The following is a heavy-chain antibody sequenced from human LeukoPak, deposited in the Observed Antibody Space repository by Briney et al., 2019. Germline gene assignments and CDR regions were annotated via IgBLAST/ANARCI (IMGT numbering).Heavy chain of an antibody. Sequence: SESLSLTCTVSGGSISSYYWSWIRQPPGKGLEWIGYMHYIWRTNYNPSLKSRGTLSVDTTKNQFSLKLCSVTAADTAVYYCASGLNYYGSGSYFPYYYGMDVWGQGTTDTLSS. CDR1: GGSISSYY. V-gene: IGHV4-59*08. CDR3: ASGLNYYGSGSYFPYYYGMDV. J-gene: IGHJ6*02. CDR2: MHYIWRT. D-gene: IGHD3-10*01.